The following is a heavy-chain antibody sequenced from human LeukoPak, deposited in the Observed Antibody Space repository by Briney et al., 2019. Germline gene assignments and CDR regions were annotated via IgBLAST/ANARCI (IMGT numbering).Heavy chain of an antibody. D-gene: IGHD3-22*01. CDR2: IKQDGSEK. CDR3: YDTSGH. CDR1: GFTFGSW. J-gene: IGHJ4*02. Sequence: GGSLRLSCTASGFTFGSWIIWVRQAPRKGLEWVASIKQDGSEKYYLDSVKGRFTMSRDSAKNSLYLQMSSLRAEDTAVYHCYDTSGHWGQGTLVTVSS. V-gene: IGHV3-7*01.